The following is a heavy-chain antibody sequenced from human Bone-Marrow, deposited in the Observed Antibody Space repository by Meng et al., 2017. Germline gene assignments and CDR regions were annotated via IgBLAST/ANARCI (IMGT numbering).Heavy chain of an antibody. D-gene: IGHD4-23*01. CDR2: FSQSRPT. J-gene: IGHJ5*02. CDR1: GFTFTMYD. Sequence: GESLKISCAASGFTFTMYDITWARQPPGKGLEWVSSFSQSRPTSYADSVMGRFTFSRDNSTNALYMQMISLTAEYTAVYYCAKDHRDFVPMPVAPNSLDPWGQGTLVTVSS. V-gene: IGHV3-23*01. CDR3: AKDHRDFVPMPVAPNSLDP.